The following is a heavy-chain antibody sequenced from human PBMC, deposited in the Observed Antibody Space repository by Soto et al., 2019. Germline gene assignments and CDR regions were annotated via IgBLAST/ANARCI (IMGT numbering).Heavy chain of an antibody. Sequence: EVQLVESGGGLVQPGGSLRLSCAASGFSFSSYWMSWVRQAPGKGLEWVANIKPDGSEKYYVDSVKGRFTISRNNAKYSLFVQMNSLRGEDTAVYCCGGGGGLWFGGQGTLVTVSS. J-gene: IGHJ4*02. CDR1: GFSFSSYW. V-gene: IGHV3-7*04. D-gene: IGHD3-10*01. CDR3: GGGGGLWF. CDR2: IKPDGSEK.